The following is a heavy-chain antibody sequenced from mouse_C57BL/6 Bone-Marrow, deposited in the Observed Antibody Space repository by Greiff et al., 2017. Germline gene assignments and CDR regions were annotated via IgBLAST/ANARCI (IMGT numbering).Heavy chain of an antibody. D-gene: IGHD1-1*01. V-gene: IGHV1-81*01. CDR2: IYPRSGNT. Sequence: VQLVESGAELARPGASVKLSCKASGYTFTSYGISWVKQRTGQGLEWIGEIYPRSGNTYYNEKFKGKATLTADKSSSTAYMELRSLTSEDSAVYFCARDGSSLYWYFDVWGTGTTVTVSS. CDR3: ARDGSSLYWYFDV. CDR1: GYTFTSYG. J-gene: IGHJ1*03.